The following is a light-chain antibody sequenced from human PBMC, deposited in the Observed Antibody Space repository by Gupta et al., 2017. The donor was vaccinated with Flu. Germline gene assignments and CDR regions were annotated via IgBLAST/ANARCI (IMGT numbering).Light chain of an antibody. CDR2: KVS. V-gene: IGKV2-30*01. CDR1: QGRVYSDGNKF. J-gene: IGKJ2*01. CDR3: RQGKHCPFT. Sequence: EVVMTQSPLSLPVTLGQPASISCTSSQGRVYSDGNKFLNWFHQRPGQSPRRLIYKVSNRASGVPDSFSGSGSGANFTLNITRVEAEDVGVYYCRQGKHCPFTFGQGTKVEIK.